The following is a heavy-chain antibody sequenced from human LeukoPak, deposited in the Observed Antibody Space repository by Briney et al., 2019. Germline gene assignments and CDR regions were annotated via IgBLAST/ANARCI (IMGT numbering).Heavy chain of an antibody. CDR3: ARGGVAPGY. D-gene: IGHD3-16*01. CDR2: IYHSGST. CDR1: GGSISSSNW. J-gene: IGHJ4*02. V-gene: IGHV4-4*02. Sequence: SETLSLTCAVSGGSISSSNWWGWVRPPPGKGLEWIGEIYHSGSTNYNPPLKSRVTISGDKSKNQFSLKLSSVTAADTAVYYCARGGVAPGYWGQGTLVTVSS.